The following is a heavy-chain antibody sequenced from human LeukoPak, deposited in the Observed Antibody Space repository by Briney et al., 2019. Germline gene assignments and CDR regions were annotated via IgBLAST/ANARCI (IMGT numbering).Heavy chain of an antibody. V-gene: IGHV1-69*04. Sequence: GASVKVSCKASGGTFSSYAISWVRQAPGQGLEWMGRIIPILGIANYAQKFQGRVTITADKSTGTAYMELSSLRSEDTAVYYCARDYYYDSSGYSYYFDYWGQGTLVTVSS. CDR3: ARDYYYDSSGYSYYFDY. CDR2: IIPILGIA. CDR1: GGTFSSYA. D-gene: IGHD3-22*01. J-gene: IGHJ4*02.